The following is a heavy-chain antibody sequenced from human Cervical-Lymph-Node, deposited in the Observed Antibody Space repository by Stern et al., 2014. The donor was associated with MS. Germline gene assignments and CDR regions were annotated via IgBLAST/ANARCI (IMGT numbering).Heavy chain of an antibody. V-gene: IGHV4-39*01. CDR2: IHESGTT. Sequence: VQLVESGPGLVKPSETLSLTCTVSGGSISSSTYYWGWLRQPPGKGLEWIGNIHESGTTYYSPSLKRRVTTSVNTSTHPFLLQLSSVTAADSAVYYCGSGNGWYLHWGQGTLVTVSS. J-gene: IGHJ4*02. CDR1: GGSISSSTYY. D-gene: IGHD6-19*01. CDR3: GSGNGWYLH.